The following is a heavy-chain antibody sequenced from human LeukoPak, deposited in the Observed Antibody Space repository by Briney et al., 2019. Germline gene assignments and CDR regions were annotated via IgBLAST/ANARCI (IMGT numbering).Heavy chain of an antibody. CDR2: IKTDGSRT. CDR3: ARGVSGTGPDI. J-gene: IGHJ3*02. CDR1: GFTFSSDW. D-gene: IGHD5/OR15-5a*01. V-gene: IGHV3-74*01. Sequence: PGGSLRLSCAASGFTFSSDWMHWVRQAPAYGLVWVSRIKTDGSRTDYADSVKGRFTISRAHAKNTMYLQMNSLRGEDTAVYYCARGVSGTGPDIWGLGTMVTVSS.